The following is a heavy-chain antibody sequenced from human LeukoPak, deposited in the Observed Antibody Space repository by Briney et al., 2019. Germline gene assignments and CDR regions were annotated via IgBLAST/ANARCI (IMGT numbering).Heavy chain of an antibody. V-gene: IGHV3-53*01. CDR2: ISPGGST. J-gene: IGHJ4*02. CDR3: ARGQGIADY. CDR1: GFTGNTTY. Sequence: GGSLRLSCAASGFTGNTTYMSWVRQAPGKGLEWVSVISPGGSTYYTDSVKGRFTISRDNSSNTLYLQMNSLRAEDTAVYYCARGQGIADYWGQGTLVTVSS. D-gene: IGHD2/OR15-2a*01.